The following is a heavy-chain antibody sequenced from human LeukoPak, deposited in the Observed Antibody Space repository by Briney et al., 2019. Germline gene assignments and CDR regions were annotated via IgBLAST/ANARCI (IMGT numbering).Heavy chain of an antibody. CDR1: SGSVSSGGYY. CDR2: IYYSGST. Sequence: PSETLSFTCTVSSGSVSSGGYYWTWIRQPPGKGLEWIGYIYYSGSTNYNPSLKSRVTISVDTSKNQFSLKLSSVTAADTAVYYCARGPYGSGIYYKYYYFDYWGQGTLVTVSS. V-gene: IGHV4-61*08. CDR3: ARGPYGSGIYYKYYYFDY. D-gene: IGHD3-10*01. J-gene: IGHJ4*02.